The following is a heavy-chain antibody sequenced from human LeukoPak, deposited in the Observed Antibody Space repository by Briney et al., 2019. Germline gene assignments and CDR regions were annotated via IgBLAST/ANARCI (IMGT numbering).Heavy chain of an antibody. Sequence: TGGSLRLSCAASGFTFSSYGMHWVRQAPGKGLEWVAVISYDGSNKYYVDSVKGRLTISRDNSKSTLYLQMNSLRVEDTAVYYCAREGPRGNSQFDYWGQGTLVTVSS. J-gene: IGHJ4*02. CDR2: ISYDGSNK. CDR3: AREGPRGNSQFDY. CDR1: GFTFSSYG. V-gene: IGHV3-30*03. D-gene: IGHD2/OR15-2a*01.